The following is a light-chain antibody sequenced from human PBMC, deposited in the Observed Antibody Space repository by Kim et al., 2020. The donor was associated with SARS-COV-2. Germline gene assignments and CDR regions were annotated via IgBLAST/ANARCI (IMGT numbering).Light chain of an antibody. CDR1: QDISNY. V-gene: IGKV1-33*01. Sequence: SPLSASVGDRVTITGQASQDISNYLNWYQQKPGKAPKLLIYDASNLETGVPSRFSGSGSGTDFTFTISSLQPEDIATYYCQQYEGSFGQGTKLEI. J-gene: IGKJ2*03. CDR2: DAS. CDR3: QQYEGS.